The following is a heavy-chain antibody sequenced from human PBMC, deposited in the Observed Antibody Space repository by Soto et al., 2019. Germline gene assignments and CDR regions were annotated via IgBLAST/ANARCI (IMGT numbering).Heavy chain of an antibody. CDR3: AREEAYCGGDCFTPYYYYGMDV. V-gene: IGHV3-21*01. J-gene: IGHJ6*02. D-gene: IGHD2-21*02. CDR2: ISSSSSYI. Sequence: GGSLRLSCAASGFTFSSYSMNWVRQAPGKGLEWVSSISSSSSYIYYADSVKGRFTISRDNAKNSLYLQMNSLRAEDTAVYYCAREEAYCGGDCFTPYYYYGMDVWGQGTTVTVSS. CDR1: GFTFSSYS.